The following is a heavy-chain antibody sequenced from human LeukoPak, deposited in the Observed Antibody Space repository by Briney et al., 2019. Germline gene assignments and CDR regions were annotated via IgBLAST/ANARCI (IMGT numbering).Heavy chain of an antibody. J-gene: IGHJ4*02. CDR2: IKHDGSEQ. CDR1: GFTFTSYW. V-gene: IGHV3-7*01. CDR3: KSGGAAPGNFDY. D-gene: IGHD6-13*01. Sequence: PGGSLRLSCAASGFTFTSYWMSRMRQAPGKGLQWVANIKHDGSEQYYVDSVKGRFTISRDNAKNSLYLQMNSLGVEDTAVYYCKSGGAAPGNFDYWGQGALVTVSS.